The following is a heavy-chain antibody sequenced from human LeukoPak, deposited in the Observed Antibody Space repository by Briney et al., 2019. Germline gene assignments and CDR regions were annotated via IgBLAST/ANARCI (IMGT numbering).Heavy chain of an antibody. CDR2: ISSSSSYI. J-gene: IGHJ6*03. Sequence: GGSLRLSCAASGFTFSSYSMNWVRQAPGKGLEWVSSISSSSSYIYYADSVKGRFTISRDNAKNSLYLQMNSLRAEDTAVYYCARERGDTAMGYYYYYYMDVWGKGTKVTVSS. D-gene: IGHD5-18*01. CDR3: ARERGDTAMGYYYYYYMDV. V-gene: IGHV3-21*01. CDR1: GFTFSSYS.